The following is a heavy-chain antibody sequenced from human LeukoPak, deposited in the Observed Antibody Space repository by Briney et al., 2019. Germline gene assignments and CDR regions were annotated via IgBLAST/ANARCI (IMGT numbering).Heavy chain of an antibody. D-gene: IGHD3-22*01. CDR2: ISAYNGNT. CDR1: GYTFTSYG. V-gene: IGHV1-18*01. J-gene: IGHJ4*02. CDR3: ARDLMGTYATYYYDSSGYKAAIQDYCFDY. Sequence: ASVKVSCKASGYTFTSYGISWVRQAPGQGLEWMGWISAYNGNTNYAQKLQGRVTMTTDTSTSTAYMELRSLRSDDTAVYYCARDLMGTYATYYYDSSGYKAAIQDYCFDYWGQGTLVTVSS.